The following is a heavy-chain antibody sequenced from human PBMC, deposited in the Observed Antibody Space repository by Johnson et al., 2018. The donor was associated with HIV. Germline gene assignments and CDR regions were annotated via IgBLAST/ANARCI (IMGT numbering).Heavy chain of an antibody. V-gene: IGHV3-53*01. CDR3: AKDTEAAAGTDDAFDI. CDR1: DFSVSSNY. Sequence: VQLVESGGGLIQPGGSLRLSCAASDFSVSSNYMSWVRQAPGKGLEWVSVIYSGGSTYYADSVKGRFTISRDSSKNTLYLQMNSLRAEDTALYYCAKDTEAAAGTDDAFDIWGQGTMVTVSS. J-gene: IGHJ3*02. D-gene: IGHD6-13*01. CDR2: IYSGGST.